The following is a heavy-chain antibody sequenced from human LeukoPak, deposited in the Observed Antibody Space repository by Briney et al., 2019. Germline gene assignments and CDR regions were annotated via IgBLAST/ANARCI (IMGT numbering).Heavy chain of an antibody. CDR3: ARAFRAISGGRKYDY. J-gene: IGHJ4*02. V-gene: IGHV6-1*01. Sequence: SQTLTLTSAISGPSPSSKSAACNWIRQSPSRGLEWLGRTFYRYKWYYDYEDSVKSRINISPDTSKNQFSLQLSSVTPEDTAVYYCARAFRAISGGRKYDYWGQGILVTVSS. CDR2: TFYRYKWYY. D-gene: IGHD3-3*01. CDR1: GPSPSSKSAA.